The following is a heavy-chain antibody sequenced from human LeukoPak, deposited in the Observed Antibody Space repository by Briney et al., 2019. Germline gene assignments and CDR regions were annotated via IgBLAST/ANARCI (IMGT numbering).Heavy chain of an antibody. CDR3: ARAKPLYYDYVWGSYRYPNPFDY. CDR1: GYTFTGYY. J-gene: IGHJ4*02. V-gene: IGHV1-2*02. D-gene: IGHD3-16*02. Sequence: ASVKVSCKASGYTFTGYYMHWVRQAPGQGLEWMGWINPNSGGTNYAQKFQGRVTMTRDTSISTAYMELSRLRSDDTAVYYCARAKPLYYDYVWGSYRYPNPFDYWGQGTLVTVSS. CDR2: INPNSGGT.